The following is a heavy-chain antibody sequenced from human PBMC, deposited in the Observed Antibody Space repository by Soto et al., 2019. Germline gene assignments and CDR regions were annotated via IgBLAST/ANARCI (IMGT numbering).Heavy chain of an antibody. J-gene: IGHJ4*02. V-gene: IGHV4-61*08. D-gene: IGHD3-10*01. Sequence: SETLSLTCTVSGGSISSGGYYWSWIRQHQGKGLEWIGYIYYSGSTNYNPSLKSRVTISVDTSKNQFSLKLSSVTAADTAVYYCARDNGHYYGSGVLDYWGQGTLVTVSS. CDR3: ARDNGHYYGSGVLDY. CDR1: GGSISSGGYY. CDR2: IYYSGST.